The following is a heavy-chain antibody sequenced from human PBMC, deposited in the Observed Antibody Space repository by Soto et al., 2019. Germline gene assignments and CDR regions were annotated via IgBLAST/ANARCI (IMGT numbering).Heavy chain of an antibody. D-gene: IGHD1-26*01. V-gene: IGHV4-4*07. CDR3: VRDGTKNLRDRFEP. Sequence: QVVLQESGPGVVKPSDTLSLTCNVSGASLSRYYWSWIRQPPGKGLEWIGRIYATGDTDYYPSLRSRISMSVDMSKKQFSRTLRSVTAADTAIYYCVRDGTKNLRDRFEPWGRGILVTVSS. J-gene: IGHJ5*02. CDR2: IYATGDT. CDR1: GASLSRYY.